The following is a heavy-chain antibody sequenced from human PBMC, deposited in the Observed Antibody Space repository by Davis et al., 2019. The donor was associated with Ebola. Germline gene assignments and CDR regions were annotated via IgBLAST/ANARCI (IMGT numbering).Heavy chain of an antibody. J-gene: IGHJ3*01. D-gene: IGHD1-26*01. V-gene: IGHV1-2*06. CDR2: INPNSGGT. CDR3: AAGGSRGGFDV. CDR1: GGTLTSYA. Sequence: AASVKVSCKAVGGTLTSYAMTWVRQAPGQGLEWMGRINPNSGGTNYAQKFQGRVTMTRDTSASTAYMELRSLRSDDTAVYYCAAGGSRGGFDVWGQGTMVTVS.